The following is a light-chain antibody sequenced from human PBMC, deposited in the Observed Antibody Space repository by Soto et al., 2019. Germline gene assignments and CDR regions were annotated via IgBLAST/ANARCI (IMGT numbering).Light chain of an antibody. V-gene: IGLV2-14*01. CDR3: SSYTTRTTLYV. CDR1: SSDVGSYNY. CDR2: EVS. J-gene: IGLJ1*01. Sequence: LTQPASVSGSPVQSITISCTVTSSDVGSYNYVSWYQLHPGKAPKLMIYEVSNRPSGVSNRFSGSKSGDTASLTISGLQAEDEADYYCSSYTTRTTLYVFGTGTKVTVL.